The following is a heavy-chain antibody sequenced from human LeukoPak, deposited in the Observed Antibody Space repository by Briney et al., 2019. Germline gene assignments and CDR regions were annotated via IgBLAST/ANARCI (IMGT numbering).Heavy chain of an antibody. J-gene: IGHJ3*02. Sequence: ASVKVSCKASGYTFTGYYMHWVRQAPGQGLEWMGWINPNSGGTNYAQKFQGRVTMTRDTSISTAYMELSRLRSDDTAVYYCARVPLVVVATQGAFDIWGQGTMVTASS. D-gene: IGHD2-15*01. CDR3: ARVPLVVVATQGAFDI. V-gene: IGHV1-2*02. CDR2: INPNSGGT. CDR1: GYTFTGYY.